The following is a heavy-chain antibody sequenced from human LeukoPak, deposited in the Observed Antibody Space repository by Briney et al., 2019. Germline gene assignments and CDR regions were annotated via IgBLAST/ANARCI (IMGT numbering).Heavy chain of an antibody. D-gene: IGHD6-19*01. J-gene: IGHJ2*01. CDR2: ISGSGGST. V-gene: IGHV3-23*01. CDR1: GFTFSSYG. CDR3: AKDTRTAGSPDWYFDL. Sequence: GGSLRLSCAASGFTFSSYGMSWVRQAPGKGLEWVSAISGSGGSTYYADSVKGRFTISRDNSKNTLYLQMNSLRAEDTAVYYCAKDTRTAGSPDWYFDLWGRGTLVTVSS.